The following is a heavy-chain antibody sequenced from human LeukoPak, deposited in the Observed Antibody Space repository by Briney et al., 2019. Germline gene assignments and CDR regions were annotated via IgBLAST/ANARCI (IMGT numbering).Heavy chain of an antibody. CDR2: IYYSGST. V-gene: IGHV4-59*01. CDR1: GGSISSYY. J-gene: IGHJ6*03. Sequence: SETLSLTCTVSGGSISSYYWSWIRQPPGKGLEWIGYIYYSGSTNYNPSLKSRVTISVDTSKNQFSLKLSSVTAADTAVYYCARAKWALSYMDVWGKGTTVTVSS. CDR3: ARAKWALSYMDV. D-gene: IGHD1-26*01.